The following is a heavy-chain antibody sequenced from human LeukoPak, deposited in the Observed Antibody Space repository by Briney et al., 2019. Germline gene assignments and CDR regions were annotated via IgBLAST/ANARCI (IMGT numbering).Heavy chain of an antibody. CDR1: GFTFSSYA. CDR2: ISYDGSNK. CDR3: ARPMIVVVHDAFDI. Sequence: GGSLRLSCAASGFTFSSYAMHWVRQAPGKGLEWVAVISYDGSNKYYADSVKGRFTISRDNSKNTLYLQMNSLRAEDTAVYYCARPMIVVVHDAFDIWGQGPMVTVSS. J-gene: IGHJ3*02. V-gene: IGHV3-30*01. D-gene: IGHD3-22*01.